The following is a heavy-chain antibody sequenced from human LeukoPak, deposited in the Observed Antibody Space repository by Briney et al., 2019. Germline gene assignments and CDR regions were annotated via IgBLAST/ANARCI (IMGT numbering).Heavy chain of an antibody. CDR3: ARDRVLRSAGLNHFQH. J-gene: IGHJ1*01. Sequence: GGSLRLSCAASGFTFDDYGMSWVRQAPGKGLEWVSGINWNGGSTGYADPVKGRFTISRDNAKNSLYLQMNSLRAEDTALYYCARDRVLRSAGLNHFQHWGQGTLVTVSS. CDR1: GFTFDDYG. CDR2: INWNGGST. V-gene: IGHV3-20*04. D-gene: IGHD4/OR15-4a*01.